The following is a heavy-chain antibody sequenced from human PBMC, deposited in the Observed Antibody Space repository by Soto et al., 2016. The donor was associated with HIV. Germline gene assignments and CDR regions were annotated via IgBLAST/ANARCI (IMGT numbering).Heavy chain of an antibody. J-gene: IGHJ4*02. CDR1: GFTFSSYA. D-gene: IGHD3-22*01. V-gene: IGHV3-23*01. CDR2: ISGSGGST. Sequence: EVQLLESGGGLVQPGGSLRLSCAASGFTFSSYAMSWVRQAPGKGLEWVSAISGSGGSTYYADSVKGRFTISRDNSKNTLYLQMNSLRAEDTAVYYCAKDLRVATYYYDSSDTSQDFDYWGQGTLVTVSS. CDR3: AKDLRVATYYYDSSDTSQDFDY.